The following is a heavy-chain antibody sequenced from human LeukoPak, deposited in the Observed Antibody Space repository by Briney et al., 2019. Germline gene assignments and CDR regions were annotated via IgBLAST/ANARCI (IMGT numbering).Heavy chain of an antibody. D-gene: IGHD3-22*01. Sequence: GGSLRLSCAASGFTFSSYGMHWVRQAPGKGLEWVAVIWYDGSNKYYADSVKGRFTISRDNSKNTLYLQMNSLRAEDTAVYYCARELSPVVKYYFDDWGQGPRSPSPQ. CDR2: IWYDGSNK. CDR3: ARELSPVVKYYFDD. J-gene: IGHJ4*02. V-gene: IGHV3-33*01. CDR1: GFTFSSYG.